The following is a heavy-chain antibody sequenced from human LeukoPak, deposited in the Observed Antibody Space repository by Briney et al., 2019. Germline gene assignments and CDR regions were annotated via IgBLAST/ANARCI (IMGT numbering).Heavy chain of an antibody. V-gene: IGHV3-30*02. D-gene: IGHD3-10*01. J-gene: IGHJ5*01. CDR2: IHTDQTIQ. Sequence: PGGSLILSCAAPGFPFSGFGMHWVRQAPGKGLERVAYIHTDQTIQYYAASVKGRFNISSDNHKQTLYLQLKTLRIDDTSVYYCGYYNSGSYSTPDSWGQGTQLTVSS. CDR3: GYYNSGSYSTPDS. CDR1: GFPFSGFG.